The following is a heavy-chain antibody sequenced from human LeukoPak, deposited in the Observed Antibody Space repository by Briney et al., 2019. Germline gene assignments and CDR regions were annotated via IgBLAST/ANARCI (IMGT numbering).Heavy chain of an antibody. V-gene: IGHV4-61*01. CDR3: ARDGWYNWFDP. D-gene: IGHD2-15*01. CDR1: GGSISSSSYY. CDR2: IYYSGST. J-gene: IGHJ5*02. Sequence: PSETLSLTCTVSGGSISSSSYYWSWIRQPPGKGLEWIGYIYYSGSTNYNPSLKSRVTISVDTSKNQFSLKLSSVTAADTAVYYCARDGWYNWFDPWGQGTLVTVSS.